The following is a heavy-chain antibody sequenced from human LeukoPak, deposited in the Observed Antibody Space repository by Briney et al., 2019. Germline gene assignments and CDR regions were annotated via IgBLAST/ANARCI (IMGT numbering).Heavy chain of an antibody. D-gene: IGHD4-17*01. CDR1: GYTFTGYY. V-gene: IGHV1-2*06. J-gene: IGHJ4*02. CDR2: INPNSGGT. Sequence: ASVKVSCKASGYTFTGYYMHWVRQAPGQGLEWMGRINPNSGGTNYAQKFQGRVTMTRDTSISTAYVELSRLRSDDTAVYYCAREKLTTGSPTFDYWGQGTLVTVSS. CDR3: AREKLTTGSPTFDY.